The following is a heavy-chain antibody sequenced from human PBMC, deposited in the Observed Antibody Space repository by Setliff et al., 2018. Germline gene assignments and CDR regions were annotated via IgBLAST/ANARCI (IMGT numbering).Heavy chain of an antibody. CDR2: IYYSGST. Sequence: PSETLSLTCTVSGGSISSSCYYWGWSRQPPGKGREGIGSIYYSGSTYYNPSLKSRGTISVDTSKNQFSLKLSSVTAADTAVYYCARGRTYYGSGTYTRWFDYWGQGTLVTVSS. CDR1: GGSISSSCYY. V-gene: IGHV4-39*07. CDR3: ARGRTYYGSGTYTRWFDY. D-gene: IGHD3-10*01. J-gene: IGHJ4*02.